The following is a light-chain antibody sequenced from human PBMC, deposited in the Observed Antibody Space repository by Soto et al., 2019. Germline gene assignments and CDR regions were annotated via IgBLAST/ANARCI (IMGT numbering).Light chain of an antibody. Sequence: EIVLTQSPATLSLSPGERATLSCRASQSVSSYLAWYQQKPGQAPRLLIYDASNRATDLPARFSGSGSGTQFTLTISSLEPEDSAVYYCQQRHMWPITFGQGTRLEIK. CDR3: QQRHMWPIT. CDR2: DAS. V-gene: IGKV3-11*01. CDR1: QSVSSY. J-gene: IGKJ5*01.